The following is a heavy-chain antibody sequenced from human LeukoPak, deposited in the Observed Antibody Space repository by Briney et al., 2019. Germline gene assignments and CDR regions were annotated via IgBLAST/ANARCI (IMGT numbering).Heavy chain of an antibody. D-gene: IGHD6-6*01. CDR3: ARGGIAARPDARTDIDY. J-gene: IGHJ4*02. V-gene: IGHV4-28*03. CDR2: T. Sequence: TYYNPSLKSRVTMSVDTSKNQFSLKLSSVTAVDTAVYYCARGGIAARPDARTDIDYWGQGTLVTVSS.